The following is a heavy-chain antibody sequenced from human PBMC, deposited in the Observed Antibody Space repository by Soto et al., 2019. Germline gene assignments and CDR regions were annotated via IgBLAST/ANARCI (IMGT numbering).Heavy chain of an antibody. J-gene: IGHJ6*02. Sequence: ASETLSLTCTVSGGSISSGGYYWSWIRQHPGKGLEWIGSIYYSGSTYYNPSLKSRVTISVDTSKNQFSLKLSSVTAADTAMYYCARGELGAYYYYGMDVWGQGTTVTVSS. CDR1: GGSISSGGYY. CDR3: ARGELGAYYYYGMDV. V-gene: IGHV4-31*03. D-gene: IGHD1-26*01. CDR2: IYYSGST.